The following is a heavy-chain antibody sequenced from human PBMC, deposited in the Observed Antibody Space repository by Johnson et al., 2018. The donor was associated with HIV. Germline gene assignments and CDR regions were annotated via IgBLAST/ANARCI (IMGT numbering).Heavy chain of an antibody. CDR3: ARSLPDPHPEWELRAVYAFDI. V-gene: IGHV3-30*03. J-gene: IGHJ3*02. CDR1: GFTFISYD. D-gene: IGHD1-26*01. Sequence: QMLLVESGGGVGQPGRSLKVPCAASGFTFISYDTQWVRQAPGTGLEWVAVISNDGSNKYYADSVKGRFTISRDNSKNTLYLQMNSLRAEDTAVYYCARSLPDPHPEWELRAVYAFDIWGQGTMVTVSS. CDR2: ISNDGSNK.